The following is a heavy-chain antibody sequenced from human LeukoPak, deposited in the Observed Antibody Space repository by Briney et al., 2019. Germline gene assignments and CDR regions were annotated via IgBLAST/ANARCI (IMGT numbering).Heavy chain of an antibody. CDR3: ARGAVEVLRCLEWLLSVDY. V-gene: IGHV3-21*01. D-gene: IGHD3-3*01. CDR1: GFTFSSYS. J-gene: IGHJ4*02. Sequence: GGSLRLFCAASGFTFSSYSMNWVRQAPGKGLEWVSSISSSSSYIYYADSVKGRFTISRDNAKNSLYLQMNSLRAEDTAVYYCARGAVEVLRCLEWLLSVDYWGQGTLVTVCS. CDR2: ISSSSSYI.